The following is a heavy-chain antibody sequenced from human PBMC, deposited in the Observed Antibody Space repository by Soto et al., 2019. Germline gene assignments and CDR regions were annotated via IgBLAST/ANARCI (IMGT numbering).Heavy chain of an antibody. CDR3: ATVLRFDAFDI. J-gene: IGHJ3*02. Sequence: EASVKVSCKASGYTFTSYGISWVRQAPGKGLEWMGGFDPEDGETIYAQKFQGRVTMTEDTSTDTAYMELSSLRSEDTAVYYCATVLRFDAFDIWGQGTMVTVSS. CDR2: FDPEDGET. D-gene: IGHD3-3*01. V-gene: IGHV1-24*01. CDR1: GYTFTSYG.